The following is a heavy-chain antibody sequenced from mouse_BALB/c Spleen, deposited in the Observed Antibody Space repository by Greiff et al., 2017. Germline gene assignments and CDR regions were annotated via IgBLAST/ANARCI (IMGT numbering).Heavy chain of an antibody. Sequence: EVQRVESGGGLVKPGGSLKLSCAASGFTFSSYAMSWVRQSPEKRLEWVAEISSGGSYTYYPDTVTGRFTISRDNAKNTLYLEMSSLRSEDTAMYYCARAVDDYAMDYWGQGTSVTVSS. CDR1: GFTFSSYA. CDR2: ISSGGSYT. V-gene: IGHV5-9-4*01. CDR3: ARAVDDYAMDY. J-gene: IGHJ4*01. D-gene: IGHD1-1*01.